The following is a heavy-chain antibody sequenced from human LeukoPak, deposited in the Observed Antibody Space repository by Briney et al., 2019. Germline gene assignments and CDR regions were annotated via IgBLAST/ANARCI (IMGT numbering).Heavy chain of an antibody. J-gene: IGHJ1*01. CDR2: ISGSGGST. V-gene: IGHV3-23*01. D-gene: IGHD2-15*01. CDR3: AKDTDVVVPEYFQY. Sequence: GGSLRLSCAASGFTFTSYAMNWVRQAPGKGLEWVSAISGSGGSTYYADSVKGRFTVSRDNSENTLFLQMNSLRAEGTAIYYCAKDTDVVVPEYFQYWGQGTLVTVSS. CDR1: GFTFTSYA.